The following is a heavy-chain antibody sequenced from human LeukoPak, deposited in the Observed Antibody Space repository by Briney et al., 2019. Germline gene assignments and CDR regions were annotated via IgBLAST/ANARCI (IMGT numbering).Heavy chain of an antibody. CDR1: GFTFSSYA. V-gene: IGHV3-23*01. Sequence: GGSLRLSCAASGFTFSSYAMSWVRQAPGKGLEWVSAISGSGGSTYYADSVKGRFTISRDNSKNTLYLQMNSLRAEDTAVYYCAKDRGQWLVTWYFDLWGRGTLVTASS. CDR3: AKDRGQWLVTWYFDL. D-gene: IGHD6-19*01. J-gene: IGHJ2*01. CDR2: ISGSGGST.